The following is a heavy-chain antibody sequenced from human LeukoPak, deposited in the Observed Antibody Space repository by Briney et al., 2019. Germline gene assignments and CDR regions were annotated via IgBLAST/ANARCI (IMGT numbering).Heavy chain of an antibody. CDR1: GGSISSYY. CDR3: ARGQDYGDYVDY. J-gene: IGHJ4*02. CDR2: IYYSGST. D-gene: IGHD4-17*01. Sequence: PSETLSLTCTVSGGSISSYYWSWIRQPPGKGLEWIGYIYYSGSTNYNPSLKGRVTISVDTSKNQFSLKLSSVTAADTAVYYCARGQDYGDYVDYWGQGTLVTVSS. V-gene: IGHV4-59*01.